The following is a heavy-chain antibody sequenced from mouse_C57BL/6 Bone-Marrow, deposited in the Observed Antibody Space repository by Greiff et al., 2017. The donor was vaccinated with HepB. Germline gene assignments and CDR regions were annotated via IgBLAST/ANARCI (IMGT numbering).Heavy chain of an antibody. D-gene: IGHD2-3*01. CDR2: INPGSGGT. CDR1: GYAFTNYL. Sequence: VQLVESGAELVRPGASVKVSCKASGYAFTNYLIEWVKQRPGQGLEWIGVINPGSGGTNYNEKFKGKATFTADTSSNTAYMQLSSLTTEDSAIYYCARGIYDEGGTDYWGQGTTLTVSS. J-gene: IGHJ2*01. V-gene: IGHV1-54*02. CDR3: ARGIYDEGGTDY.